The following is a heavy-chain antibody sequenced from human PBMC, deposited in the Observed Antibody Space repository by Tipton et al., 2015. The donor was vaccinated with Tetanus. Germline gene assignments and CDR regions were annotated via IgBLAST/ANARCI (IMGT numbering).Heavy chain of an antibody. Sequence: TLSLTCTVSGGSIATYYLSWIRQPPGKGLEWIGYIYYSGSSTSNPSLASRATLSVDRTRNQFSLNLNSVTAADTAVYFCTRSTSPKVFD. J-gene: IGHJ2*01. CDR1: GGSIATYY. CDR3: TRSTSPKVFD. D-gene: IGHD2-2*01. CDR2: IYYSGSS. V-gene: IGHV4-59*01.